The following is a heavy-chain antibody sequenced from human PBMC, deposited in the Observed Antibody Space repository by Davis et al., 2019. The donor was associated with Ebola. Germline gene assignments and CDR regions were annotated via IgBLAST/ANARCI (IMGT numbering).Heavy chain of an antibody. CDR1: GFTFSNAW. J-gene: IGHJ4*02. CDR2: ISSSSSYI. D-gene: IGHD4-17*01. Sequence: GESLKISCAASGFTFSNAWMSWVRQAPGKGLEWVSSISSSSSYIYYADSVKGRFTISRDNAKNSLYLQMNSLRAEDTAVYYCARVHGDSPFDYWGQGTLVTVSS. CDR3: ARVHGDSPFDY. V-gene: IGHV3-21*01.